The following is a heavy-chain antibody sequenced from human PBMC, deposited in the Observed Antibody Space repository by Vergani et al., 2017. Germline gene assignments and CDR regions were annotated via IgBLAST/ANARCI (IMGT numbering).Heavy chain of an antibody. J-gene: IGHJ4*02. CDR3: ARFSSGFVA. Sequence: QVQLKESGPGLVGPSETLSLTCTVSGGPFSGGSHYWSWIRQSAGKGLEWIGRIYNTGGTNYDPSLKTRVTMSVDTSKNQFSLKLASVTAADTAIYCCARFSSGFVAWGPGTPVTVSS. V-gene: IGHV4-61*02. D-gene: IGHD5-12*01. CDR2: IYNTGGT. CDR1: GGPFSGGSHY.